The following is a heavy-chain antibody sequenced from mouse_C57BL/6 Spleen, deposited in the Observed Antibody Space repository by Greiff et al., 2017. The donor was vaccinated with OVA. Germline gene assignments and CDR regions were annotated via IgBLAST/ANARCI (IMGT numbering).Heavy chain of an antibody. Sequence: QVQLQQSGPGLVQPSQSLSITCPVSGFSLTSYGVHWVRQSPGKGLEWLGVIWRGGSTDYNAAFMSRLSITKDNSKSQVFLKMNSLQADDTAIYYCAKGGFHWYFDVWGTGTTVTVSS. CDR1: GFSLTSYG. V-gene: IGHV2-5*01. J-gene: IGHJ1*03. CDR2: IWRGGST. CDR3: AKGGFHWYFDV.